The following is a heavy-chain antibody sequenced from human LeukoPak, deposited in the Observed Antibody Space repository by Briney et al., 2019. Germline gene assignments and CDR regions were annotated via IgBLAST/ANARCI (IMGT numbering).Heavy chain of an antibody. CDR3: AKDPSLRTTLPL. J-gene: IGHJ4*02. Sequence: GGSLRLSCAASGFTFTHYGMHWVRQAPGKGLEWVALISYDGSNEYYADSVKGRFTISRDNFKNTLYLQMNSLRVEDTALYYCAKDPSLRTTLPLWGQGTLVTVSS. CDR2: ISYDGSNE. V-gene: IGHV3-30*18. D-gene: IGHD1-1*01. CDR1: GFTFTHYG.